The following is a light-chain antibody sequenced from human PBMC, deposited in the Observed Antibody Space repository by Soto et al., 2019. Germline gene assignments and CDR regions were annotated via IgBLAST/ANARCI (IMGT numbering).Light chain of an antibody. J-gene: IGKJ1*01. CDR3: QHSYITLQR. CDR2: ATS. Sequence: KINMSPSSVSATIKDRVTITCRASQGINHYLAWFQQKPGKVPKLLIYATSTLQSGVPSRFSGSGSGTDFTLTISSLQPEDFTTYYCQHSYITLQRFGQ. CDR1: QGINHY. V-gene: IGKV1-27*01.